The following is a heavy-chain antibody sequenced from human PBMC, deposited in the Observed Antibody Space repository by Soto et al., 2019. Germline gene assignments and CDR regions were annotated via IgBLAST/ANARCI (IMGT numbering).Heavy chain of an antibody. CDR1: GGTFSSYA. V-gene: IGHV1-69*01. CDR3: ASGRQYYDSSAHYFDY. CDR2: IIPIFGTA. J-gene: IGHJ4*02. Sequence: QVQLVQSGAEVKKPGSSVKVSCKASGGTFSSYAISWVRQAPGQGLEWMGGIIPIFGTANYAQKFQGRVTITADESTSTAYMELSSLRSEDTVVYYCASGRQYYDSSAHYFDYWGQGTLVTVSS. D-gene: IGHD3-22*01.